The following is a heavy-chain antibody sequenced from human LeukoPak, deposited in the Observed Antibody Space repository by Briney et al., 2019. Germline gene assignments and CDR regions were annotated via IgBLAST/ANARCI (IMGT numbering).Heavy chain of an antibody. Sequence: SVKVSCKASGGTFSSYGISWVRQAPGQGLEWMGRIIPILGIANYAQKFQGRVTITADKSTSTAYMELSSLRSEDTAVYYCARDNRIAAAGSNYYYFYMDVWGKETTVTVSS. CDR1: GGTFSSYG. J-gene: IGHJ6*03. CDR2: IIPILGIA. D-gene: IGHD6-13*01. CDR3: ARDNRIAAAGSNYYYFYMDV. V-gene: IGHV1-69*04.